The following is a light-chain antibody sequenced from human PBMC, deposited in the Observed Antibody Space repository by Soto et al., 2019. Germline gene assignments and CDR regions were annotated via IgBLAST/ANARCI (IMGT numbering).Light chain of an antibody. V-gene: IGLV1-44*01. J-gene: IGLJ3*02. CDR1: SSSIGTNT. CDR2: SNN. Sequence: QSVLTQPPSASGTPGQRVSISCSGSSSSIGTNTVNWYQQLPGTAPKLLIYSNNQRPSGVPDRFSGSKSGTSASLAISVLQSEDEADYYCATWYDSLNGPVFGGGTKLTVL. CDR3: ATWYDSLNGPV.